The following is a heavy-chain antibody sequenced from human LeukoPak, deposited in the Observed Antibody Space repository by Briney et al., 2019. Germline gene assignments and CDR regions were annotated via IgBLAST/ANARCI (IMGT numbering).Heavy chain of an antibody. V-gene: IGHV3-23*01. J-gene: IGHJ4*02. CDR2: IGPNGQTI. D-gene: IGHD6-19*01. Sequence: GGSLRLSCAASGFTFSNSAMGWVRQVPGKGLECVSAIGPNGQTIYYTDSVKGRFTSSRDNSKNTLYLQMNSLRAEDTAVYFCARRGSSGWYDYWGQGILVTVSS. CDR1: GFTFSNSA. CDR3: ARRGSSGWYDY.